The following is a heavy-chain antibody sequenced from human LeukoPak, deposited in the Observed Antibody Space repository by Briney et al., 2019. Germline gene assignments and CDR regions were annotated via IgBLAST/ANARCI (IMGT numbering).Heavy chain of an antibody. J-gene: IGHJ4*02. Sequence: GGSLRLSCAASGFSFSTYAMNWVRQAPGKGLEWVSTISGGGGSTFYADSVKGRFTISRDNSKNTLYLQMNSLRAEDTAVYYCAKDRRDGYNRRPLDYWGQGTLVTVSS. CDR1: GFSFSTYA. CDR2: ISGGGGST. CDR3: AKDRRDGYNRRPLDY. V-gene: IGHV3-23*01. D-gene: IGHD5-24*01.